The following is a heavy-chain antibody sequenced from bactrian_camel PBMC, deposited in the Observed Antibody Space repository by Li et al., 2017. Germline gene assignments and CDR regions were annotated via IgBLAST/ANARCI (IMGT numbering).Heavy chain of an antibody. Sequence: VQLVESGGGLVQPGGSLRLSCAASGFTFSTYYMTWVRQAPGKGLEWVSSIYTGGGSTYYADSVKGRFTISKDNAKNTLYLQMNSLKPEDTAVYYCVRSVYGVCSLGACGFGYWGQGTQVTV. J-gene: IGHJ6*01. V-gene: IGHV3-2*01. D-gene: IGHD3*01. CDR1: GFTFSTYY. CDR3: VRSVYGVCSLGACGFGY. CDR2: IYTGGGST.